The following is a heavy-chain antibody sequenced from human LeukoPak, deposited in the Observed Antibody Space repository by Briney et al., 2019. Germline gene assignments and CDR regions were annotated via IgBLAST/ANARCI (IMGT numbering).Heavy chain of an antibody. CDR2: IRYDGSNK. CDR1: GFTFSSYG. Sequence: PGGSLRLSCAASGFTFSSYGMHWVRQAPGKGLEWVAFIRYDGSNKYYADSVKGRFTISRDNSTNTLYLQMNSLRAEDTSVYYCAKSAPLTIFGVAHPFDPWGQGTLVTVSS. CDR3: AKSAPLTIFGVAHPFDP. J-gene: IGHJ5*02. V-gene: IGHV3-30*02. D-gene: IGHD3-3*01.